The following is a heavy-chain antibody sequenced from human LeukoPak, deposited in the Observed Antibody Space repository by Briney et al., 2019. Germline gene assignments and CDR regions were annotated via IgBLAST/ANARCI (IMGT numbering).Heavy chain of an antibody. V-gene: IGHV4-38-2*02. Sequence: SETLSLTCTVSGYSISSGYYWGWLRQPPGKGLEWIGTFHHSGISYYNPSLKSRLTISVDTSRNQFSLKLNSVTASDTAVYYCAREYYYGSGIHDAFDIWGQGTMVTVSS. CDR3: AREYYYGSGIHDAFDI. CDR1: GYSISSGYY. J-gene: IGHJ3*02. D-gene: IGHD3-10*01. CDR2: FHHSGIS.